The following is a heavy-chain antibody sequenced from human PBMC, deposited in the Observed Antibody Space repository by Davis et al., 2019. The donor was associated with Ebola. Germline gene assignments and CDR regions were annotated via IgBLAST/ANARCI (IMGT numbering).Heavy chain of an antibody. Sequence: PGGFLTLSCAASGFTFSSYNMNWVRQAPGKGLEWVSSISGSSYYIYYAVSVMGRFTISRDNAKNSLYLQMNSLRGEDTAVYYCAKRSDYRSFDYWGQGTQVTVSS. CDR2: ISGSSYYI. CDR3: AKRSDYRSFDY. V-gene: IGHV3-21*04. J-gene: IGHJ4*02. D-gene: IGHD4-11*01. CDR1: GFTFSSYN.